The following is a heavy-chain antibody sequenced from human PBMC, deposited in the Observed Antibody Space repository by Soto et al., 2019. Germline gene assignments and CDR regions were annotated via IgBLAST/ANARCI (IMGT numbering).Heavy chain of an antibody. D-gene: IGHD3-10*01. CDR1: GFTFSTYA. Sequence: GGSLRLSCAASGFTFSTYAMSWVRQAPGKGLEWVSAISGTGGSTYYADSVKGRFTISRDNSKNTLYLQMNSLRAEDTAVYYCAKGKGVIIRFFDYWGQGTLVTVSS. J-gene: IGHJ4*02. CDR3: AKGKGVIIRFFDY. CDR2: ISGTGGST. V-gene: IGHV3-23*01.